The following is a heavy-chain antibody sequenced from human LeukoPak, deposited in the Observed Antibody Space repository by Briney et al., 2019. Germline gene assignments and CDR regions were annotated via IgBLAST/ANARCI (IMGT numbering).Heavy chain of an antibody. J-gene: IGHJ6*03. CDR2: ISSGTTT. V-gene: IGHV3-48*02. Sequence: GGSLRPSCTASGFTFSSYNMNWVRQAPGKGLEWVSHISSGTTTYYADSVKGRFTISRDNAKNSLYLQMNSLRDEDTAVYYCARGQLTAYYMDVWGNGTTVTVSS. CDR1: GFTFSSYN. D-gene: IGHD1-1*01. CDR3: ARGQLTAYYMDV.